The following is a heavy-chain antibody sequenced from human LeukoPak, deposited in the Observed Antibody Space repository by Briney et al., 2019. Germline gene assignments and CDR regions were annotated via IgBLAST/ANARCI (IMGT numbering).Heavy chain of an antibody. Sequence: SETLSLTCAVYGGSFRGYYWSWIRQPPGKGLEWIGEIHYTGATNYKPSLNSRVTISGDPSKNQVSLRVSSVTAADTAVYYCARGVLGPYYFDLWGRGTLVTVSS. CDR1: GGSFRGYY. CDR2: IHYTGAT. D-gene: IGHD7-27*01. V-gene: IGHV4-34*01. CDR3: ARGVLGPYYFDL. J-gene: IGHJ2*01.